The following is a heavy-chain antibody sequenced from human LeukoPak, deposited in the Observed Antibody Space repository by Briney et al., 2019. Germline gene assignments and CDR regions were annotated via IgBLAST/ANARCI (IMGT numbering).Heavy chain of an antibody. CDR1: GFTFSSYS. CDR3: ARIDYYDSSNDAFDI. D-gene: IGHD3-22*01. Sequence: GGSLRLSCAASGFTFSSYSMNWVRQAPGKGLEWVSYISSSSSTIYYADSVKGRFTISRDNAKNSLYLQMNSLRAEDTAVYYCARIDYYDSSNDAFDIWGQGTMVTVSS. V-gene: IGHV3-48*01. J-gene: IGHJ3*02. CDR2: ISSSSSTI.